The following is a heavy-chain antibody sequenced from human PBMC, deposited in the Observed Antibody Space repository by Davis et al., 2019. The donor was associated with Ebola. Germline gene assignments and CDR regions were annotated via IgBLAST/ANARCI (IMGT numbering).Heavy chain of an antibody. CDR3: AKRKSGSYSEGYFDY. D-gene: IGHD1-26*01. Sequence: GGSLRLSCAASGFTFSSYEMNRVRQAPGKGLEWVSYISSSGSTIYYADSVKGRFTISRDNAKNSLYLQMNSLRAEDTAVYYCAKRKSGSYSEGYFDYWGQGTLVTVSS. V-gene: IGHV3-48*03. J-gene: IGHJ4*02. CDR1: GFTFSSYE. CDR2: ISSSGSTI.